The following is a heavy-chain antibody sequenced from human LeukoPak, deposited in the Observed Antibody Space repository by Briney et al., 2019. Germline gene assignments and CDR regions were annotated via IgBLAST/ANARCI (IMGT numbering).Heavy chain of an antibody. CDR3: ARDDSSRDDSVGYHY. D-gene: IGHD3-22*01. J-gene: IGHJ4*02. Sequence: SETLSLTCAVSSSSVTSHHWAWIRQPAGKGLEWVGRVHFSGSTNYNPSLRSRVAISLDKSNNELSLTLKSVSAAHTAVYFCARDDSSRDDSVGYHYWGRGVLVTVSS. CDR1: SSSVTSHH. V-gene: IGHV4-4*07. CDR2: VHFSGST.